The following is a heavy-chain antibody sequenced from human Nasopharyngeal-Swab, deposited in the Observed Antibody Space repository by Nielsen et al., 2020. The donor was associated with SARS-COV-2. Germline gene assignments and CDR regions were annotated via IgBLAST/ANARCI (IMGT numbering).Heavy chain of an antibody. J-gene: IGHJ6*02. D-gene: IGHD5-24*01. CDR2: SNSDGSST. Sequence: VRQAPGKGLVWVSRSNSDGSSTSYADSVKGRFTISRDNAKNTLYLQMNSLRAEDTAVYYCTRGANGYNFGYYYYGMDVWGQGTTVTVSS. CDR3: TRGANGYNFGYYYYGMDV. V-gene: IGHV3-74*01.